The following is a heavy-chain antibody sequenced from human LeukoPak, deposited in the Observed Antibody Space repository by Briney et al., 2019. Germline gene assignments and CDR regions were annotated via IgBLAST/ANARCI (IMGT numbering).Heavy chain of an antibody. CDR3: AREGRLFGDAFDI. CDR2: IIPILGIA. V-gene: IGHV1-69*04. CDR1: GGTFSSYA. J-gene: IGHJ3*02. Sequence: SVKVSCKVSGGTFSSYAISWVRQAPGQGLEWMGRIIPILGIANYAQKFQGRVTITADKSTSTAYMELSSLRSEDTAVYYCAREGRLFGDAFDIWGQGTMVTVSS. D-gene: IGHD3-22*01.